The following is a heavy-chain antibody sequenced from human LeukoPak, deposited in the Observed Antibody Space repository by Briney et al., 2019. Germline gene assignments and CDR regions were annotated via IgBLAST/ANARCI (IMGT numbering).Heavy chain of an antibody. D-gene: IGHD4-11*01. V-gene: IGHV3-7*05. CDR3: ARVLTAVTNWFDP. CDR2: IKEDGSEK. J-gene: IGHJ5*02. Sequence: GGSLRLSCAASGFTFSSYWMSWVCQAPGKGLEWVANIKEDGSEKYYVDSVKGRFTIPRDNAKNSLFLQMNSLRAEDTAVYYCARVLTAVTNWFDPWGQGTLVTVSS. CDR1: GFTFSSYW.